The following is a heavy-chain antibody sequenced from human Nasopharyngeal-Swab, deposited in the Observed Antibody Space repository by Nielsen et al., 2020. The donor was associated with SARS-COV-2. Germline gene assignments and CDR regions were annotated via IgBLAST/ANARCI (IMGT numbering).Heavy chain of an antibody. CDR3: VRSSSWYYFDD. J-gene: IGHJ4*02. CDR2: IYYIGNT. CDR1: GDSIAYSTFY. D-gene: IGHD6-13*01. V-gene: IGHV4-39*01. Sequence: SETLSLTCTVSGDSIAYSTFYWGWIRQPPGKGLEWIGNIYYIGNTYQNPSLKSRLTISVDKSKYQFSLQLSSVTAADTAVYYCVRSSSWYYFDDWAQGTQVTVSS.